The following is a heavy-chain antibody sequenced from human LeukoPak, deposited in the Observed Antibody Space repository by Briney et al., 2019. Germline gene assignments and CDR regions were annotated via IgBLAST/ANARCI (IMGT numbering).Heavy chain of an antibody. J-gene: IGHJ4*02. CDR3: AKGSSGYFAGL. CDR1: GFYFNNYG. CDR2: ISNDGGGT. V-gene: IGHV3-23*01. Sequence: GGSLRLSCAASGFYFNNYGLIWVRQAPGKGLEWVSAISNDGGGTQYADFVEGRFTISRDNSKNTLFLQMSSLRAEDTALYYCAKGSSGYFAGLWGQGTLVTVSS. D-gene: IGHD3-22*01.